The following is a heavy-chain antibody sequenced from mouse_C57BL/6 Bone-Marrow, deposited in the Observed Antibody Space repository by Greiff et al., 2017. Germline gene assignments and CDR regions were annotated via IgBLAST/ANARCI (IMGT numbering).Heavy chain of an antibody. CDR2: FYPGSGSI. J-gene: IGHJ1*03. Sequence: QVQLKESGAELVKPGASVKLSCKASGYTFTEYTIHWVKQRSGQGLEWIGWFYPGSGSIKYNEKFKDKATLTADKSSSTVYMELSRLTSEDSAVYFCARHEEGIYYDYDGYWYFDVWGTGTTVTVSS. CDR1: GYTFTEYT. CDR3: ARHEEGIYYDYDGYWYFDV. D-gene: IGHD2-4*01. V-gene: IGHV1-62-2*01.